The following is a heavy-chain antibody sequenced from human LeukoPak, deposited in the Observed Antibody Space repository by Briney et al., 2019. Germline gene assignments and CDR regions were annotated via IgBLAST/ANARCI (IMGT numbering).Heavy chain of an antibody. Sequence: PSETLSLTCAVYGGSSIDYYWTWIRQPPGKGLEWIGEIKHRGGATYNPSLKSRVTMAVDTPKNQFSLRLTSVTAADTAVYYCARSRVSGFGFDYWGQGPLVTVSS. CDR3: ARSRVSGFGFDY. J-gene: IGHJ4*02. V-gene: IGHV4-34*01. D-gene: IGHD5-12*01. CDR2: IKHRGGA. CDR1: GGSSIDYY.